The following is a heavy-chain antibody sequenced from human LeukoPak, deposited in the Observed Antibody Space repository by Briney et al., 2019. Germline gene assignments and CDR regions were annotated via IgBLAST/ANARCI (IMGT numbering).Heavy chain of an antibody. Sequence: GASVKVSCKASGYTFTSYGISWVRQAPGQGLEWMGWISAYNGNTNYAQKLQGRVTMTTDTSTSTAHMELRSLRSDDTAVYYCARDLQWLVPCRFDPWGQGTLVTVSS. CDR3: ARDLQWLVPCRFDP. J-gene: IGHJ5*02. V-gene: IGHV1-18*01. D-gene: IGHD6-19*01. CDR2: ISAYNGNT. CDR1: GYTFTSYG.